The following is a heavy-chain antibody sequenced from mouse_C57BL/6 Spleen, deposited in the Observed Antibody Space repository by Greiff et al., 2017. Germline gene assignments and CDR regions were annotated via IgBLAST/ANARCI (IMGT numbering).Heavy chain of an antibody. J-gene: IGHJ4*01. Sequence: VQRVESGAELVKPGASVKISCKASGYAFSSYWMNWVKQRPGKGLEWIGQIYPGDGDTNYNGKFKGKATLTADKSSSTAYMQLSSLTSEDSAVYFCAYYYGSDYAMDYWGQGTSVTVSS. D-gene: IGHD1-1*01. CDR2: IYPGDGDT. V-gene: IGHV1-80*01. CDR3: AYYYGSDYAMDY. CDR1: GYAFSSYW.